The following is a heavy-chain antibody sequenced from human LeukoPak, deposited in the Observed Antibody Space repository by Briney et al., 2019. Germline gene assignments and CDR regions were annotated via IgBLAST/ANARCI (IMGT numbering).Heavy chain of an antibody. CDR2: IIPIFGTA. Sequence: SVKVSCKASGGTFSSYAISWVRQAPGQGLEWMGGIIPIFGTANYAQKFQGRVTITADKSTSTAYMELSSLRSEDTAVYYCARDHSYGQGLFDYWGQGTLVTVSS. V-gene: IGHV1-69*06. J-gene: IGHJ4*02. D-gene: IGHD5-18*01. CDR3: ARDHSYGQGLFDY. CDR1: GGTFSSYA.